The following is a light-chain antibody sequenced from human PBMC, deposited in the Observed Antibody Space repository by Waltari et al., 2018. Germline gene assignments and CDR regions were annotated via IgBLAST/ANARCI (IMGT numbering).Light chain of an antibody. J-gene: IGKJ1*01. CDR3: QQHGTLPAT. Sequence: EIVLKQSPGTESLSPGERVTLHCRASQSVGSSSLAWYQQKPGQAPRLVIYRASRRATGIPDRFSGSGSGTDFSLTISRLEPEDFAVYYCQQHGTLPATFGQGTKVEIK. CDR2: RAS. CDR1: QSVGSSS. V-gene: IGKV3-20*01.